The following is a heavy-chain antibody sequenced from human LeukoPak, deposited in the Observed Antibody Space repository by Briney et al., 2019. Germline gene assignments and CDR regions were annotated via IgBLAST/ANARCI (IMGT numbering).Heavy chain of an antibody. CDR2: IYHSGST. D-gene: IGHD5-12*01. J-gene: IGHJ4*02. CDR3: ARGSSDYAGSFDY. Sequence: KPSETLSLTCAVSGGSISRGGYSWSWIRQPPGKGLEWIGYIYHSGSTYYNPSLKSRVTISVDRSKNQFSLKLSSVTAADTAVYYCARGSSDYAGSFDYWGQGTLVTVSS. V-gene: IGHV4-30-2*01. CDR1: GGSISRGGYS.